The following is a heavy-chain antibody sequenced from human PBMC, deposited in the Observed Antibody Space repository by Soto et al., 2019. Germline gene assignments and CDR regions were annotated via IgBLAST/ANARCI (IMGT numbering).Heavy chain of an antibody. CDR1: GFTFSTYW. CDR3: ARSTWQNYFDY. Sequence: EVQLVESGGGLVQPGGSLRLSCAASGFTFSTYWMHWVRQAPGTGLVWVSRINSDGSITNYADSVKGRFSISRDNAKNTLYLQMNSLRAEDPAVYYYARSTWQNYFDYWGQGTLVSVSS. V-gene: IGHV3-74*01. CDR2: INSDGSIT. J-gene: IGHJ4*02.